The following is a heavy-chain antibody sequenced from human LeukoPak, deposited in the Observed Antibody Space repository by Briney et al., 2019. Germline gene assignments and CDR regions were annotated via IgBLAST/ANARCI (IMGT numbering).Heavy chain of an antibody. CDR2: IYPRDSDT. CDR3: ARQGPPYSTSPNYFDY. Sequence: GESLKISCKGSGYSFTNYWIGWVRQMPGKGLEWMGIIYPRDSDTTYSPSFQGQVTISADKSISTAYLQWSSLKASDTAMYYCARQGPPYSTSPNYFDYWGQGTLVTVSS. D-gene: IGHD6-6*01. J-gene: IGHJ4*02. CDR1: GYSFTNYW. V-gene: IGHV5-51*01.